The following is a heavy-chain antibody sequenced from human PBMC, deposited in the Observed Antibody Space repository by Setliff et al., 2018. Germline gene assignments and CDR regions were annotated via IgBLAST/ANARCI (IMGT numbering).Heavy chain of an antibody. V-gene: IGHV4-59*02. J-gene: IGHJ5*02. CDR1: GDSVSRSY. Sequence: PSETLSLTCTVSGDSVSRSYWGWMRQPPGKGLEWIGYISYSGSTNYNPSLKSRVTISVDTSKNQFSLKLSSVTAADTAVYYCARDPASPAAAGGWFDPWGQGILVTVSS. CDR3: ARDPASPAAAGGWFDP. D-gene: IGHD6-13*01. CDR2: ISYSGST.